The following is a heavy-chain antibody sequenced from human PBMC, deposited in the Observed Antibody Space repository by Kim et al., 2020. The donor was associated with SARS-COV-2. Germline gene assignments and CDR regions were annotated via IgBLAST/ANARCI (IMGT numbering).Heavy chain of an antibody. V-gene: IGHV3-23*03. CDR1: GFTFGRHA. J-gene: IGHJ6*02. D-gene: IGHD2-21*01. CDR2: IYSGGTGK. CDR3: ARDIGGGNSYYYGMDV. Sequence: GSLRLSCTVSGFTFGRHAMTWVRQAPGKGLEWVSTIYSGGTGKYYADSVKGRFTISRDNSNNIVTLRMNSLRAEDTATYYCARDIGGGNSYYYGMDVWGQGTTVTVSS.